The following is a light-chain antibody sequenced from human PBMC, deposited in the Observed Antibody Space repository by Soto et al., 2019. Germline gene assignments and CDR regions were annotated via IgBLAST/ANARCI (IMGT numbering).Light chain of an antibody. V-gene: IGKV1-5*01. CDR3: QHLNSYPPT. J-gene: IGKJ4*01. CDR1: QSISAW. Sequence: DIPMTQSPTSLAATGGDREPIHCRASQSISAWLAWYQQKPGKAPKLLIYAASTLQSGVPSRFSGSGSGTDFTLTISSFQPEDCATEYYQHLNSYPPTFAGGTKVDI. CDR2: AAS.